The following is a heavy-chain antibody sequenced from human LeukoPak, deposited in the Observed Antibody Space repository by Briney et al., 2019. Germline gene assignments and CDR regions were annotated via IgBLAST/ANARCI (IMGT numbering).Heavy chain of an antibody. CDR2: IKEDGSEK. CDR3: ATDRGWRTSGYYLYYFES. Sequence: GGSLRLSCAASGFTFRSYWMSWVRRAPGKGLEWVANIKEDGSEKYYVDSVKGRFTISRDNTKSSLYLQMSSLRAEDTAVYYCATDRGWRTSGYYLYYFESWGQGTLVTVSS. V-gene: IGHV3-7*01. CDR1: GFTFRSYW. D-gene: IGHD3-3*01. J-gene: IGHJ4*02.